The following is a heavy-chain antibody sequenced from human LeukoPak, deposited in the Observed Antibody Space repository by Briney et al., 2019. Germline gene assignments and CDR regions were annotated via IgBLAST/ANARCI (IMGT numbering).Heavy chain of an antibody. D-gene: IGHD5-18*01. J-gene: IGHJ4*02. CDR1: GGSISTYY. V-gene: IGHV4-59*01. CDR3: ASGPPTRYSYVY. Sequence: PSETLSLTSTVSGGSISTYYWSWIRLPPGKGLEWIGYIYYSGSTKNNPSLKSRVTISVDTSKNQFSLKLSSVTAADTAVYYCASGPPTRYSYVYWGQGTLVTVSS. CDR2: IYYSGST.